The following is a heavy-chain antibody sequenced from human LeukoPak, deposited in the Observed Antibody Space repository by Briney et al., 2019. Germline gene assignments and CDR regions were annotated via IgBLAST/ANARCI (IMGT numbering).Heavy chain of an antibody. D-gene: IGHD1-26*01. J-gene: IGHJ5*02. V-gene: IGHV3-7*03. Sequence: GGSLRLSCVASGFTFSDKWMSWVRQAPGKGPEWVASIKKDGSQKYYVDSVKGRFTISRDNAQNSLYLQMNSLRVEDTAIYSRARVGWELLNLHFDPWGQGTLVTVSS. CDR3: ARVGWELLNLHFDP. CDR1: GFTFSDKW. CDR2: IKKDGSQK.